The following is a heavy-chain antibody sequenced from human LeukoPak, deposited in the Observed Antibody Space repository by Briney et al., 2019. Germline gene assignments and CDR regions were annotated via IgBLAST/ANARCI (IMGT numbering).Heavy chain of an antibody. D-gene: IGHD6-19*01. J-gene: IGHJ4*02. CDR3: AGSSGWLFDY. CDR1: GFSFNNYA. CDR2: IIGSSGST. V-gene: IGHV3-23*01. Sequence: PGGSLRLSCVASGFSFNNYAMDWVRQAPGKGLEWVSLIIGSSGSTFYADSVKGRFTISRDKSKNTLYLQMNSLRAEDTAVYYCAGSSGWLFDYWGQGTLVTVSS.